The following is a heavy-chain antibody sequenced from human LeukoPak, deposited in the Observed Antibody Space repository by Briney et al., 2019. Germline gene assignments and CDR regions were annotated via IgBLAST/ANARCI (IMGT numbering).Heavy chain of an antibody. CDR1: GFTFLRHN. J-gene: IGHJ4*02. D-gene: IGHD1-1*01. V-gene: IGHV3-53*01. CDR2: IYSAGDT. Sequence: GGSLRLSSAFSGFTFLRHNISGFRQAPGRGLEWVSIIYSAGDTYYADSVKGRFTISRDNSNNTLYLQMNNLRAEDSAVYFCARNWLFGTAWYTWTWGQGTVVAVSS. CDR3: ARNWLFGTAWYTWT.